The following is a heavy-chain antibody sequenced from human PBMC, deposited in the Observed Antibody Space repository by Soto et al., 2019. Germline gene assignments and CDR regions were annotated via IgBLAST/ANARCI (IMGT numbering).Heavy chain of an antibody. Sequence: QVQLQESGPGLVKPSETLSLTCTVSGGSITSYYWSWIRQAPGKGLEWIGYIFYSAGTDYNPSLKSRLTISVDTSKSEFSLKLTSVTAADTAVYYCATLSTVTSWSFVNIWCQGTMVTVSS. CDR1: GGSITSYY. CDR2: IFYSAGT. CDR3: ATLSTVTSWSFVNI. V-gene: IGHV4-59*08. D-gene: IGHD4-17*01. J-gene: IGHJ3*02.